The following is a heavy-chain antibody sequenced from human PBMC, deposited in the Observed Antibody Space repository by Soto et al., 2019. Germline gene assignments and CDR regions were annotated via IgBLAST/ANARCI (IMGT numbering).Heavy chain of an antibody. V-gene: IGHV3-33*08. CDR1: GFTFSSYA. CDR2: IWYHGSYE. J-gene: IGHJ3*02. Sequence: PGGSLRLSCAASGFTFSSYAMHWVRQAPGKGLEWVAIIWYHGSYESYPDSVKGRFTISRDNSKNTLYLQMNSLRVDDTAVYYCARGGPLGYCIGTDCSYDAFDIWGQGTLVTVSS. D-gene: IGHD2-2*01. CDR3: ARGGPLGYCIGTDCSYDAFDI.